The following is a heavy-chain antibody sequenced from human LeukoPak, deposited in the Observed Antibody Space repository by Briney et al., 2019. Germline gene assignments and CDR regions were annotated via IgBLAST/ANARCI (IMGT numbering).Heavy chain of an antibody. J-gene: IGHJ6*02. CDR2: ISGSGGST. V-gene: IGHV3-23*01. D-gene: IGHD6-19*01. CDR1: GFTFSSYA. CDR3: AKVPGPGWYYGMDV. Sequence: QSGGSLRLSWAASGFTFSSYAMSWVRQAPGKGLEWVSAISGSGGSTYYADSVKGRFTISRDNSKNTLYLQMNSLRAEDTAVYYCAKVPGPGWYYGMDVWGQGTTVTVSS.